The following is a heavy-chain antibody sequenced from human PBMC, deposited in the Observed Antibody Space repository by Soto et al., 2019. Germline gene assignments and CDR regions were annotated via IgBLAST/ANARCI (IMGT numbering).Heavy chain of an antibody. D-gene: IGHD3-16*01. Sequence: SETTYITITVSICRISSCAYDGGWKSQPPGKRLEWIGSIYYGGSTYYSPSLERRVTMSVDTSKNQFSLTLSSVTAADTALYYCATHQLLHDYFNIWCQGTMVTVSS. V-gene: IGHV4-39*05. J-gene: IGHJ3*02. CDR1: ICRISSCAYD. CDR3: ATHQLLHDYFNI. CDR2: IYYGGST.